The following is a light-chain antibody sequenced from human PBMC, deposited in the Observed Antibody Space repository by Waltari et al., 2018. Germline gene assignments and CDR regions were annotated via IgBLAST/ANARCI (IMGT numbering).Light chain of an antibody. J-gene: IGKJ5*01. V-gene: IGKV2-28*01. CDR3: MEALQSVT. CDR2: LGS. CDR1: QSLLHSNGYNY. Sequence: DIVMTQSPLSLPVTPGEPASISCRSSQSLLHSNGYNYLDWYLQKPGQSPQILIYLGSKRASGVPDRCSGSGSGTDFTLKISRVEAEDAGVYYCMEALQSVTFGQGTRLEIK.